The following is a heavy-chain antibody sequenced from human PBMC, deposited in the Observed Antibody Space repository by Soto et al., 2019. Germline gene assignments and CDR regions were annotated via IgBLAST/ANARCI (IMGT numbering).Heavy chain of an antibody. CDR3: AREDQLERSDAFDI. Sequence: GGSLRLSCAASGFTFSSYSMNWVRQAPGKGLEWVSSISSSSSYIYYADSVKGRFTISRDNAKNSLYLQMNSLRAEDTAVYYCAREDQLERSDAFDIWGQGTMVTVSS. V-gene: IGHV3-21*01. J-gene: IGHJ3*02. CDR1: GFTFSSYS. D-gene: IGHD1-1*01. CDR2: ISSSSSYI.